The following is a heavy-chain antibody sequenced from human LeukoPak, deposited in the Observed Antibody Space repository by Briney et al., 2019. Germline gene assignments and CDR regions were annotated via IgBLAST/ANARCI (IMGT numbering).Heavy chain of an antibody. CDR2: ISGSGGST. CDR1: GFTFSSYA. D-gene: IGHD3-22*01. Sequence: GGSLRLSCAASGFTFSSYAMSWVRQAPGKGLDWVSAISGSGGSTYYADSVKGRFTISRDNSKNTLYLQMNSLRAEDTAVYYCAKHAIIAKIVVVTREFDYWGQGTLVTVSS. CDR3: AKHAIIAKIVVVTREFDY. J-gene: IGHJ4*02. V-gene: IGHV3-23*01.